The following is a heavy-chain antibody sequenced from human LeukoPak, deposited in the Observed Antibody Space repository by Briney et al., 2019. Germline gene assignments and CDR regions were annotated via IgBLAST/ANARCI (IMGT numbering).Heavy chain of an antibody. CDR2: IYYSAST. CDR3: ARGGVISAFDI. CDR1: SGSVSSSSHY. Sequence: SETLSLTCAVSSGSVSSSSHYWGWIRQPPGKGLEWTGSIYYSASTYYNPSLKSRVTMSVDTSKNQFSLKLSSVTAADTAVYYCARGGVISAFDIWGQGTMVTVSS. V-gene: IGHV4-39*07. J-gene: IGHJ3*02. D-gene: IGHD3-16*02.